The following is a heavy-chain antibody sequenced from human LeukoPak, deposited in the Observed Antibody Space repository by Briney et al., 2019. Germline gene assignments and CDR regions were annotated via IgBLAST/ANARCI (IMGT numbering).Heavy chain of an antibody. D-gene: IGHD6-19*01. V-gene: IGHV3-23*01. Sequence: QPGGSLRLSCTASGLTFSSYAMSWVRQAPGKGLEWVSAISGSGGSTYYADSVKGRFTISRDNSKNTLYLQMNSLRAEDTAVYYCAKDRASGSGSYSYRGFDYWGQGTLVTVSS. CDR2: ISGSGGST. J-gene: IGHJ4*02. CDR1: GLTFSSYA. CDR3: AKDRASGSGSYSYRGFDY.